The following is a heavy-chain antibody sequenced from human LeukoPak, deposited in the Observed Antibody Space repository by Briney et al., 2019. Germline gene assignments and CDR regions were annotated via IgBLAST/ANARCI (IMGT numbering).Heavy chain of an antibody. D-gene: IGHD4-23*01. CDR1: GFTFDDYA. J-gene: IGHJ4*02. Sequence: PGGSLRLSCAASGFTFDDYAMHWVRQAPGKGLEWVSGISWNSGSIGYADSAKGRFTISRDNAKNSLYLQMNSLRAEDTALYYCAKDSSTVVTYYFDYWGQGTLVTVSS. CDR3: AKDSSTVVTYYFDY. CDR2: ISWNSGSI. V-gene: IGHV3-9*01.